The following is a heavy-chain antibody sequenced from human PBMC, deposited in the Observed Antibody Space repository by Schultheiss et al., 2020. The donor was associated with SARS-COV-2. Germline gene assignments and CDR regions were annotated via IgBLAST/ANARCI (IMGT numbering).Heavy chain of an antibody. D-gene: IGHD2-2*02. CDR1: GGSFSGYY. Sequence: SETLSLTCAVYGGSFSGYYWSWIRQPPGKGLEWIGSLYHSGNTYYNPSLKSRVTISVDTSKNQFSLQLNSVTPEDTAIYYCASSIVTAAIFGMDVWGQGTTVTVSS. J-gene: IGHJ6*02. CDR3: ASSIVTAAIFGMDV. V-gene: IGHV4-34*01. CDR2: LYHSGNT.